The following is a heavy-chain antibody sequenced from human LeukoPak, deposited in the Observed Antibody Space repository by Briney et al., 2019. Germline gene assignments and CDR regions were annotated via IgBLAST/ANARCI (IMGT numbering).Heavy chain of an antibody. V-gene: IGHV3-30-3*01. Sequence: GRSLRLSCAASGFTFSSYAMHWVRQAPGKGLEWVAVISYDGSNKYYADSVKGRFTISRDNSKNTLYLQMNSLRAEDTAVYYCARTRWGSSGYYFNYWGQGTLVTVSS. J-gene: IGHJ4*02. CDR3: ARTRWGSSGYYFNY. D-gene: IGHD3-22*01. CDR1: GFTFSSYA. CDR2: ISYDGSNK.